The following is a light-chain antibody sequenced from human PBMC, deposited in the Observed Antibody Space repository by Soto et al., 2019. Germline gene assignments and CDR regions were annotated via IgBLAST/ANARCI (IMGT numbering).Light chain of an antibody. CDR1: QSVTSGY. Sequence: PGARATLSCRASQSVTSGYLGWYQQKPGQAPRLLIYGASSRATGISDRFRGSGSGTDFTLTISRLEPEDFAVYYCQQYATSPPMYTFGQGTKVEIK. J-gene: IGKJ2*01. CDR3: QQYATSPPMYT. CDR2: GAS. V-gene: IGKV3-20*01.